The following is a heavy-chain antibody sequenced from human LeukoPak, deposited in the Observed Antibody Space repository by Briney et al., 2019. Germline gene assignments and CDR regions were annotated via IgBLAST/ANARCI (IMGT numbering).Heavy chain of an antibody. V-gene: IGHV3-33*06. CDR2: IWYDGSNK. CDR1: GFTFSSYG. CDR3: AKDVYYYDSSGYFLLDY. D-gene: IGHD3-22*01. Sequence: GGSLRLSCAASGFTFSSYGMHWVRQAPGKGLEWVAVIWYDGSNKYYADSVKGRFTISRDNSKNTLYLQMNSLRAEDTAVHYCAKDVYYYDSSGYFLLDYWGQGTLVTVSS. J-gene: IGHJ4*02.